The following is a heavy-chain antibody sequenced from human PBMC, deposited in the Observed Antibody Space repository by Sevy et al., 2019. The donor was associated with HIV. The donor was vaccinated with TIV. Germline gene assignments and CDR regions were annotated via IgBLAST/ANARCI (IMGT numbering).Heavy chain of an antibody. CDR2: ISAYNGNT. Sequence: ASVKVSCKASGYTFTSYGISWVRQAPGQGLEWMGWISAYNGNTNYAQKLQGRVTMTTDTSTSTAYMELRSLRSDDTAVYYCARDISITMVQGVIITDAFDIWGQWTMVTVSS. D-gene: IGHD3-10*01. J-gene: IGHJ3*02. V-gene: IGHV1-18*01. CDR3: ARDISITMVQGVIITDAFDI. CDR1: GYTFTSYG.